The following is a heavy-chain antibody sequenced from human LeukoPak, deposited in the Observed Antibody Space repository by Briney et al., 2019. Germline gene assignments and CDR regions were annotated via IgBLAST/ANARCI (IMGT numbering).Heavy chain of an antibody. CDR1: GYTFENYA. D-gene: IGHD3-10*01. J-gene: IGHJ3*02. V-gene: IGHV3-9*01. CDR3: AKDRRGSGRGGFDI. Sequence: PGGSLKLSCEASGYTFENYAMHWVRQAPGKGLEWVSGISWNSGSIGYADSVKGRFTISRDNAKNSLYLQMNSLRAEDTALYYCAKDRRGSGRGGFDIWGQGTMVTVSS. CDR2: ISWNSGSI.